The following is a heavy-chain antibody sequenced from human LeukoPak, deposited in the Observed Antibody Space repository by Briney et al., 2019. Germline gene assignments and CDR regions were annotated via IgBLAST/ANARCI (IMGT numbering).Heavy chain of an antibody. CDR1: GDSISSYY. CDR3: ARHGYYDSSGYYLTVVALDI. V-gene: IGHV4-59*08. J-gene: IGHJ3*02. Sequence: SETLSPTCTVSGDSISSYYWSWIRQPPGKGLEWIGYIYYSGSTNYNPSLKSRVTISVDTSKNQFSLKLSSVTAADTAVYYCARHGYYDSSGYYLTVVALDIWGQGTMVTVSS. CDR2: IYYSGST. D-gene: IGHD3-22*01.